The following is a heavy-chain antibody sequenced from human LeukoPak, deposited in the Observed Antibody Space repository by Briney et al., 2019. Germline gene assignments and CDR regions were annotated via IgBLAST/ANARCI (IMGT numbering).Heavy chain of an antibody. CDR3: ARDQRGGWLDP. Sequence: GGSLRLSCAVSGFTVSDSYMSWVRQAPGKGLEWVSLIYSGSITYYADSVKGRFTISRHNSRNTFYLQMNSLRPEDTAVYYCARDQRGGWLDPWGQGNLVTVSS. CDR1: GFTVSDSY. V-gene: IGHV3-53*04. CDR2: IYSGSIT. J-gene: IGHJ5*02. D-gene: IGHD2-15*01.